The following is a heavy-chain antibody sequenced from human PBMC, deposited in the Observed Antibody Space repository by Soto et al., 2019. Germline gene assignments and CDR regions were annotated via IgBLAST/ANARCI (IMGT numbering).Heavy chain of an antibody. D-gene: IGHD3-10*01. Sequence: QVQLVQSGAEVKKPGASVKISCKASVYTFSSYYMHWVRQAPGHGLEWMGIINPSGDTTTYPQNFQGRVTMTRDTSTSTLYLELSSLRSDDTAVYYRARGDGYFRSGSTSYFDNWAQGTLVTVSS. J-gene: IGHJ4*02. CDR2: INPSGDTT. CDR1: VYTFSSYY. CDR3: ARGDGYFRSGSTSYFDN. V-gene: IGHV1-46*01.